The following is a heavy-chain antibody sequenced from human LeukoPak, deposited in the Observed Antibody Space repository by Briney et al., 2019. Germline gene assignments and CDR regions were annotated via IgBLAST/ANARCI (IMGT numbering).Heavy chain of an antibody. D-gene: IGHD2-2*01. CDR1: GDSVSSNSAA. CDR3: ARGMGGGYCSSTSCYTFDY. CDR2: TYYRSKWYN. J-gene: IGHJ4*02. Sequence: SQTLSLTCAISGDSVSSNSAAWNWISQSPSRGLEWLGRTYYRSKWYNEYAVSVKSRITINPDTSKNQFSLQLNSVPPEDTAVYYCARGMGGGYCSSTSCYTFDYWGQGTLVTVSS. V-gene: IGHV6-1*01.